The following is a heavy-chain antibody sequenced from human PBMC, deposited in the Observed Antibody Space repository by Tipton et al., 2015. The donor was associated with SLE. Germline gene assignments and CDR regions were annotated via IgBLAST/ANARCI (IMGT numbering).Heavy chain of an antibody. Sequence: TLSLTCSVSSYSIYNGFYWGWLRQSPGKGLEWIGSIYRSGTAYYNPSLKSRVTMSVDTSKNQFSLKLSSVTAADTAVYYCARVKNYDFWSGWAAFDIWGQGTMVTVSS. V-gene: IGHV4-38-2*02. D-gene: IGHD3-3*01. CDR2: IYRSGTA. CDR3: ARVKNYDFWSGWAAFDI. J-gene: IGHJ3*02. CDR1: SYSIYNGFY.